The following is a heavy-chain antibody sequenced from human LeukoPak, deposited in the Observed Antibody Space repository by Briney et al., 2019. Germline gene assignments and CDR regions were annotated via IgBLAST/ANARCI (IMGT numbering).Heavy chain of an antibody. Sequence: QTGGSLRLSCAASGFTFSSYDMHWVRQAPGKGLEWVAIISYDGSNKYYADSVKGRFTISRDNSKNTLYLQMNSLRAEDTAVYYCARGGWYYFDYWGQGTLVTVSS. J-gene: IGHJ4*02. CDR3: ARGGWYYFDY. D-gene: IGHD6-19*01. CDR2: ISYDGSNK. V-gene: IGHV3-30*03. CDR1: GFTFSSYD.